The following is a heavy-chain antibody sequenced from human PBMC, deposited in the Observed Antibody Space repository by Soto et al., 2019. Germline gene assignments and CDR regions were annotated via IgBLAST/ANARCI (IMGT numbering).Heavy chain of an antibody. CDR2: IRQDGGET. Sequence: ESGGGLVQPGGSLRLSCAASGFTFSNYWMRWVRQAPGKGLELVADIRQDGGETYYVDSVRGRFTISRDNAKNSLYLQMNSLRADDAAVYYCAKDAHWASDYWGQGTLVTVSS. J-gene: IGHJ4*02. V-gene: IGHV3-7*01. CDR1: GFTFSNYW. CDR3: AKDAHWASDY. D-gene: IGHD7-27*01.